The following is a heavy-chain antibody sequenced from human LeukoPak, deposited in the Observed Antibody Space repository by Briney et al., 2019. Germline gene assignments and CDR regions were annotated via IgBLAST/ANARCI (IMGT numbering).Heavy chain of an antibody. CDR1: GFTFSSYW. D-gene: IGHD2-2*01. V-gene: IGHV3-7*03. CDR3: AKSGGPLPTAVHFDF. Sequence: GGSLRLSCAASGFTFSSYWMSWVRQAPGKGLEWVANIKQDGSEKYYVDSVKGRCTISRDNARKSLFLQMSSLRAEDMALYYCAKSGGPLPTAVHFDFWGQGTLVTVSS. J-gene: IGHJ4*02. CDR2: IKQDGSEK.